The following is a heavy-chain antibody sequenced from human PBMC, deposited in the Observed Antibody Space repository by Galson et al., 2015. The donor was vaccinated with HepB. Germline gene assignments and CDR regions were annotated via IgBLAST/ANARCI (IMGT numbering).Heavy chain of an antibody. D-gene: IGHD2-2*01. CDR3: AKFRDIVVVPAAIRDFDY. CDR2: IRYDGSNK. Sequence: SLRLSCAASGFTFSSYGMHWVRQAPGKGLEWVAFIRYDGSNKYYADSVKGRFTISRDNSKNTLYLQMNSLRAEDTAVYYCAKFRDIVVVPAAIRDFDYWGQGTLVTVSS. J-gene: IGHJ4*02. CDR1: GFTFSSYG. V-gene: IGHV3-30*02.